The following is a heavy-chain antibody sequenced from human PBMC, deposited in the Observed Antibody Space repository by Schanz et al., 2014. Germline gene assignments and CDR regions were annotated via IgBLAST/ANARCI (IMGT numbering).Heavy chain of an antibody. D-gene: IGHD3-9*01. CDR1: GFSFSDYG. V-gene: IGHV3-72*01. J-gene: IGHJ4*02. CDR3: ARRNFYDKSAAFDY. Sequence: VQLVESGGSVVQPGRSLRLSCAGSGFSFSDYGMHWVRQAPGRGLEWVGHSRNKGHSYTSEYAASVKGRFTISRDESESSLYLQMDSLKTEDTAVYYCARRNFYDKSAAFDYWGQGTLVTVSS. CDR2: SRNKGHSYTS.